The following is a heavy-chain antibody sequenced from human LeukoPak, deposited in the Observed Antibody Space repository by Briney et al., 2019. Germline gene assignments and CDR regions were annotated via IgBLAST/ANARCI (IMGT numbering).Heavy chain of an antibody. J-gene: IGHJ4*02. V-gene: IGHV3-30*18. CDR1: GFTFSSYG. D-gene: IGHD5-24*01. CDR3: AKDDRWLQFCC. CDR2: ISYDVGKK. Sequence: PGGSLRLSCAASGFTFSSYGMHWVRQAPGKGLEWVAVISYDVGKKYYADSVKGRFTISRDNSKNTLYLQMNSLRAEDTAVYYCAKDDRWLQFCCWGQGTLVTVSA.